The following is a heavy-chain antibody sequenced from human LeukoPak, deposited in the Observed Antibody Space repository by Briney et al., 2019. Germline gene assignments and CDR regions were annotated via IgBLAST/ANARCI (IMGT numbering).Heavy chain of an antibody. V-gene: IGHV4-61*02. Sequence: SETLSLTCTVSGGSISSGSYCWSWIRQPAGKGLEWIGRICASGSTNYNPSLKSRVTISVGTSKNQFSMKLSSVTAADTAVYYCARGLSNLEYWGQGTLVTVSS. J-gene: IGHJ4*02. CDR2: ICASGST. D-gene: IGHD4-11*01. CDR3: ARGLSNLEY. CDR1: GGSISSGSYC.